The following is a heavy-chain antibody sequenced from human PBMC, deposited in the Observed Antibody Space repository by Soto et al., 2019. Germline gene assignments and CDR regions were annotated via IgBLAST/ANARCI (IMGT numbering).Heavy chain of an antibody. CDR3: ARDRGGNYDFSSGYYPVNFGYYYYGMDV. V-gene: IGHV3-30-3*01. D-gene: IGHD3-3*01. J-gene: IGHJ6*02. CDR2: ISYDGSNK. Sequence: GGSLRLSCAASGFTFSSYAMHWVRQAPGKGLEWVAVISYDGSNKYYADSVKGRFTISRDNSKNTLYLQMNSLRAEDTAVYYCARDRGGNYDFSSGYYPVNFGYYYYGMDVWGQGTTVTVSS. CDR1: GFTFSSYA.